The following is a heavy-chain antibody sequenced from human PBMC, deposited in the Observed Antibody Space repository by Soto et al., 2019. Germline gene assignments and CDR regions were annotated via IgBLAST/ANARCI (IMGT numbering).Heavy chain of an antibody. CDR3: PNAPAIVLVPAALGGDY. V-gene: IGHV3-30*18. D-gene: IGHD2-2*01. J-gene: IGHJ4*02. CDR2: ISYDGSNK. CDR1: GFTFSSYG. Sequence: QVQLVESGGGVVQPGRSLRLSCAASGFTFSSYGMHWVRQAPGKGLEWVAVISYDGSNKYYADSVKGRFTISRDNSKNTLSLQMNSLRAEDTAVYYCPNAPAIVLVPAALGGDYWGQGTLVTVSS.